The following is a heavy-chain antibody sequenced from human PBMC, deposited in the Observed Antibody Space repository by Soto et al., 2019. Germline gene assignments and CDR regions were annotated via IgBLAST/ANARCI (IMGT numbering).Heavy chain of an antibody. Sequence: SETLSLTCAVSGGSISSGGYSWSWIRQPPGKGLEWIGYIYHSGSTYYNPSLKSRVTISVDRSKNQFSLKLSSVTAEDTAVYYCAREGPGSSSWYVESWGQGTLVTVSS. J-gene: IGHJ4*02. CDR1: GGSISSGGYS. CDR3: AREGPGSSSWYVES. D-gene: IGHD6-13*01. V-gene: IGHV4-30-2*01. CDR2: IYHSGST.